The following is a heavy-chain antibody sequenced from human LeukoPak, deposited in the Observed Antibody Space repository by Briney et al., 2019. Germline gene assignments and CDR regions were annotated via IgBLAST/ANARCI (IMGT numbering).Heavy chain of an antibody. J-gene: IGHJ6*03. Sequence: GESLKISCKGSGYNFTRHWIGWVRQMPGKGLEWMGRIHPDDSDTTYGPSFQGQVTISADKSINTAYLQWSSLKASDSAMYYCARRAGYNYGGYFYYMDVWGKGTTVTVSS. CDR3: ARRAGYNYGGYFYYMDV. CDR1: GYNFTRHW. D-gene: IGHD5-18*01. CDR2: IHPDDSDT. V-gene: IGHV5-51*01.